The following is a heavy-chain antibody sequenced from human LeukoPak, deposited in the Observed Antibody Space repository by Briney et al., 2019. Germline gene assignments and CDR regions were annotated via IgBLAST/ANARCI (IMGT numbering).Heavy chain of an antibody. D-gene: IGHD3-10*01. V-gene: IGHV4-61*10. CDR3: ARAGNYYSSGSYLGY. CDR2: IYYRGSA. J-gene: IGHJ4*02. Sequence: SQTLSLTCTVSGGSISSGSYYWSWIRQPAGKGLEWIGYIYYRGSANYNPSLKSRVTMSVDTSKNLFSLKLTSVTAADTAVYYCARAGNYYSSGSYLGYWGQGTLVTVSS. CDR1: GGSISSGSYY.